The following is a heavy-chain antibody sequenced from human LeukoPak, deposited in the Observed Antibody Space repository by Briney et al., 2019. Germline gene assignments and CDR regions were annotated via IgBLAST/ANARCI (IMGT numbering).Heavy chain of an antibody. CDR2: INPNSGGT. D-gene: IGHD3-22*01. J-gene: IGHJ4*02. V-gene: IGHV1-2*06. Sequence: GASVKVSCKSSGYTFSGYYMHWVRQAPGQGLEWMGRINPNSGGTNYVQKFQGRVTMTRDTSITTAYMELSRLRSDDTAVYYCARGYYDSSGYYSIDYWGQGTLVIVSS. CDR3: ARGYYDSSGYYSIDY. CDR1: GYTFSGYY.